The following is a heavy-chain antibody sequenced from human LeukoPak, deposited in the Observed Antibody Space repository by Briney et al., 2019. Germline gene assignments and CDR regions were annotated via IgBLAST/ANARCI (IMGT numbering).Heavy chain of an antibody. CDR3: ARRSRIAAGGVEYFQH. Sequence: GESLKISCKGSGYSFTSYWIGWVRQMPGKGLEWMGIIYPGDSEIRYSPSFQGQVTISADKSISTAYLRWSSLKASDTAMYYCARRSRIAAGGVEYFQHWGQGTLVTVSS. D-gene: IGHD6-13*01. J-gene: IGHJ1*01. CDR1: GYSFTSYW. CDR2: IYPGDSEI. V-gene: IGHV5-51*01.